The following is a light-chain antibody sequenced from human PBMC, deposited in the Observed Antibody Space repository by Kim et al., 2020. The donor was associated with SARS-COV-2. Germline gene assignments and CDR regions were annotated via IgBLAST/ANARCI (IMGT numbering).Light chain of an antibody. V-gene: IGLV2-14*03. CDR2: DVK. J-gene: IGLJ2*01. CDR1: SDDVGRYDF. Sequence: GQSITISWTATSDDVGRYDFVSWNQKHPGKVPKLIIYDVKKRPSGVSSRFSAPKSGNTASLTISSLQAEDEADYYCAAYTVTSSLTFGGGTKVTVL. CDR3: AAYTVTSSLT.